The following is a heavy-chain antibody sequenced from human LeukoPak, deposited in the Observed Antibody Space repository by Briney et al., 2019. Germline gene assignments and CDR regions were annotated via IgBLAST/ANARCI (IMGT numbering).Heavy chain of an antibody. Sequence: GGSLRLSCAASGFTFSSYAMSWVRQAPGKGLEWVSAISGSGGSTYYADSVKGRFTISRDNSKNTLYLQMSSLRAEDTAVYYCAKKSAGSYNYYYYYMDVWGKGTTVTVSS. CDR3: AKKSAGSYNYYYYYMDV. D-gene: IGHD3-10*01. J-gene: IGHJ6*03. V-gene: IGHV3-23*01. CDR2: ISGSGGST. CDR1: GFTFSSYA.